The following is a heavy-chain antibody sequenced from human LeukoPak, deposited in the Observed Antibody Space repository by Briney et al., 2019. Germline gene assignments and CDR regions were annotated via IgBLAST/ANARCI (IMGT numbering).Heavy chain of an antibody. Sequence: PGGSLRLSCAASGFTVSNNYMSWVRQAPGKGLEWVSVIYSGGSTYYADSVKGRFTISRDNSKNTLYLQMNSLRAEDTAVYYCARSSVQLWFGYWGQGTLVTVSS. V-gene: IGHV3-53*01. CDR2: IYSGGST. CDR3: ARSSVQLWFGY. D-gene: IGHD3-10*01. CDR1: GFTVSNNY. J-gene: IGHJ4*02.